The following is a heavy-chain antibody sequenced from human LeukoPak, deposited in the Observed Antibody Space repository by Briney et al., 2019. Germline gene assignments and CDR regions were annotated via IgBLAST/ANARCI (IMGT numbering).Heavy chain of an antibody. V-gene: IGHV1-2*02. J-gene: IGHJ6*03. D-gene: IGHD3-3*01. CDR1: GGTFSSYA. Sequence: ASVKVSCKASGGTFSSYAISWVRQAPGQGLEWMGWINPNSGGTNYAQKFQGRVTMTRDTSISTAYMELSRLRSDDTAVYYCARTGVGVGGHYYYYYMDVWGKGTTVTVSS. CDR2: INPNSGGT. CDR3: ARTGVGVGGHYYYYYMDV.